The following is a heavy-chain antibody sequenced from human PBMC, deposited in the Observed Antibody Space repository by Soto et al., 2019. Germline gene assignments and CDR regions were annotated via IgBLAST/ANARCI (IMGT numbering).Heavy chain of an antibody. Sequence: QVHLQESGPGLVRPSQTLSLTCTVSGDSMATGGHYYNWIRQVPGKGVEWIGYVYYSGATHYTPSLRARATISRDTSKNQFSLRLISVTAADTALYYCARDKDLQPTVWGFWGQGIQVTVSS. CDR1: GDSMATGGHY. V-gene: IGHV4-31*03. J-gene: IGHJ4*02. D-gene: IGHD3-16*01. CDR2: VYYSGAT. CDR3: ARDKDLQPTVWGF.